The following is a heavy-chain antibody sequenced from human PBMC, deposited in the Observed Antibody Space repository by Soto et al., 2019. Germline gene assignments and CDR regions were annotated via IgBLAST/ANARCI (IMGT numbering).Heavy chain of an antibody. CDR3: ARVYFSGWELLRKIYGAYYYYGMDV. Sequence: SETLSLTCTVSGGSISSYYWSWIRQPPGKGLEWIGYIYYSGSTNYNPSLKSRVTISVDTSKNQFSLKLSSVTAADTAVYYCARVYFSGWELLRKIYGAYYYYGMDVWGQGTTVTVSS. J-gene: IGHJ6*02. CDR1: GGSISSYY. V-gene: IGHV4-59*01. D-gene: IGHD1-26*01. CDR2: IYYSGST.